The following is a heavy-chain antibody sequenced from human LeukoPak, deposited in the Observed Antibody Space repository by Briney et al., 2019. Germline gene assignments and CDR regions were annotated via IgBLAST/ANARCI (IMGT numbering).Heavy chain of an antibody. CDR3: ARSMGRIAARRDDDAFDI. CDR1: GYTFTSYD. CDR2: MNPNSGNT. J-gene: IGHJ3*02. D-gene: IGHD6-6*01. Sequence: ASVKVSCKASGYTFTSYDINWVRQATGQGLEWMGWMNPNSGNTGYAQKFQGRVTMTRNTSISTAYMELSSLRSEDTAVYYCARSMGRIAARRDDDAFDIWGQGTMVTVSS. V-gene: IGHV1-8*01.